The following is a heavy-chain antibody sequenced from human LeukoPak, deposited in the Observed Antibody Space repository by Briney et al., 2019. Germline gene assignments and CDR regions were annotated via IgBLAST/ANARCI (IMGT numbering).Heavy chain of an antibody. D-gene: IGHD3-22*01. J-gene: IGHJ4*02. CDR1: GGSISSYY. CDR2: IYHSGST. Sequence: PSETLSLTCTVSGGSISSYYWSWIRQPPGKGLEWIGYIYHSGSTYYNPSLKSRVTISVDRSKNQFSLKLSSVTAADTAVYYCARVHSSGPFDYWGQGTLVTVSS. CDR3: ARVHSSGPFDY. V-gene: IGHV4-59*12.